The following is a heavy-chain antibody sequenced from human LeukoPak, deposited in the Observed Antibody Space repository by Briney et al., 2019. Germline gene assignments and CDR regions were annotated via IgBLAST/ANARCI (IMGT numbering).Heavy chain of an antibody. CDR3: ARRAGAYSHPYDY. Sequence: GSLRLSCAVSGFTVSSNSMSWVRQAPGKGLEWVSFIYSDNTHYSDSVKGRFTISRDNSKNTLYLQMNSLRAEDTAVYYCARRAGAYSHPYDYWGQGTLVTVSS. J-gene: IGHJ4*02. V-gene: IGHV3-53*01. CDR1: GFTVSSNS. D-gene: IGHD4/OR15-4a*01. CDR2: IYSDNT.